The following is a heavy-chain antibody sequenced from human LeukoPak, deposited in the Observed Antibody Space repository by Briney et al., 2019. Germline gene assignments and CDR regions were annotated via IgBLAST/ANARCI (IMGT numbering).Heavy chain of an antibody. Sequence: ASETLSLTCSVTGASISSDYWSWIRQAPGKGLEWIGYIYYTGSINYNPSLKSRVTISADTSMNQFSLKLKSVSAADTAVYYCARGSFDGSAYYYDYWGQGTLVTVSS. V-gene: IGHV4-59*01. D-gene: IGHD3-22*01. CDR2: IYYTGSI. CDR3: ARGSFDGSAYYYDY. CDR1: GASISSDY. J-gene: IGHJ4*02.